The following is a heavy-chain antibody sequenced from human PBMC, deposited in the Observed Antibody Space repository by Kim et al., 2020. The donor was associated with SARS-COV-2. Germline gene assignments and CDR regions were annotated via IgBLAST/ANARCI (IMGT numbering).Heavy chain of an antibody. D-gene: IGHD3-16*02. Sequence: SETLSLTCTVSGGSISSGGYYWSWIRQHPGKGLEWIGYIYYSGSTYYNPSLKSRVTISVDTSKNQFSLKLSSVTAADTAVYYCARGLYDYVLGSYRSASFDYWGQGTLVTVSS. CDR3: ARGLYDYVLGSYRSASFDY. J-gene: IGHJ4*02. CDR1: GGSISSGGYY. V-gene: IGHV4-31*03. CDR2: IYYSGST.